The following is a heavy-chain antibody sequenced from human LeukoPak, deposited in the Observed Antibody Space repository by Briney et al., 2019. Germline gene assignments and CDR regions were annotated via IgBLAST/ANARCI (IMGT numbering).Heavy chain of an antibody. V-gene: IGHV4-30-2*01. CDR3: ARDPGGGMDV. CDR1: GGSISSGGYS. Sequence: PSETLSLTCAVSGGSISSGGYSWSWIRQPPGKGLEWIGYIYHSGSTYYNPSLKGRVTISVDRSKNQFSLKLSSVTAADTAVYYCARDPGGGMDVWGQGTTVTVSS. J-gene: IGHJ6*02. CDR2: IYHSGST.